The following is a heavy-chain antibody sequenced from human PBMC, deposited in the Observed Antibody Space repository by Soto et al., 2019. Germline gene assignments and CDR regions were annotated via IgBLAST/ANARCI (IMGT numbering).Heavy chain of an antibody. D-gene: IGHD2-15*01. Sequence: SEPLSLTCTVSGGSVSSCGFSWNWIRQPPGKGLEWIGYVYQSGSTYYNPSLMSRVSISLDRSKNQFSLTLNSVTAADTAVYYCARDWGYCSSSSCREPAFDVWGQGTVVTVS. J-gene: IGHJ3*01. CDR1: GGSVSSCGFS. V-gene: IGHV4-30-2*01. CDR2: VYQSGST. CDR3: ARDWGYCSSSSCREPAFDV.